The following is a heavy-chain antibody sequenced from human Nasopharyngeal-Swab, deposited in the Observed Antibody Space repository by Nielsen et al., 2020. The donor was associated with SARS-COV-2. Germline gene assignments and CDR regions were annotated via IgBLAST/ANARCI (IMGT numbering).Heavy chain of an antibody. Sequence: SETLSLTCTVSGGSISSSSYYWGWIRQPPGKGLEWIGSIYYSGSTYYNPSLKSRVTISVDTSKNQFSLKLSSVTAADTAVYYCARFSSGRYENYFDYWGQGTLVTVSS. J-gene: IGHJ4*02. CDR2: IYYSGST. CDR1: GGSISSSSYY. CDR3: ARFSSGRYENYFDY. D-gene: IGHD6-19*01. V-gene: IGHV4-39*01.